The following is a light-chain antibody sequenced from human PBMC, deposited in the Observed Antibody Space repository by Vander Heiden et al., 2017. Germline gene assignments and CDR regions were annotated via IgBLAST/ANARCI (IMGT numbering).Light chain of an antibody. V-gene: IGLV2-14*03. J-gene: IGLJ1*01. CDR2: DVS. Sequence: QSALTQPASVSESPGQSITLPCTGSSSDIGGYNYVSWYQQHPGKAPKLMIHDVSDRPSGVSNRFSGSKSGNTASLTISGLQAEDEADYYCCSYTSSSTLYVFGTGTKVTVL. CDR3: CSYTSSSTLYV. CDR1: SSDIGGYNY.